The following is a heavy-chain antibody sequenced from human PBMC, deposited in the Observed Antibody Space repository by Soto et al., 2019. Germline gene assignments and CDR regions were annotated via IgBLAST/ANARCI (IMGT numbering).Heavy chain of an antibody. CDR2: IHYTGSA. Sequence: QVQLQESGPGLLKPSQTLSLTCTVSGGSIENGGYYWIWIRQHPEKGLEWLGSIHYTGSAFYNPSVKSRVAMSVDTSKHHFSLTLTSVTVADTATYYCARGGDYATTWGQGSLVVVSS. V-gene: IGHV4-31*03. CDR3: ARGGDYATT. D-gene: IGHD4-17*01. J-gene: IGHJ5*02. CDR1: GGSIENGGYY.